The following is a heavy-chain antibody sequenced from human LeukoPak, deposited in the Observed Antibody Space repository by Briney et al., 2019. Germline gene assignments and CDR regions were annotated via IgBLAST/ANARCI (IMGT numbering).Heavy chain of an antibody. V-gene: IGHV1-2*02. CDR2: INPNSGGT. D-gene: IGHD1-26*01. Sequence: ASVQVSCKASGYTFTGYYMHWVRQAPGQGLEWMGWINPNSGGTNYAQKFQGRVTMTRDTSISTAYMELSRLRSDDTAVYYCARAEGATKSRSYYYYYMDVWGKGTTVTVSS. CDR1: GYTFTGYY. CDR3: ARAEGATKSRSYYYYYMDV. J-gene: IGHJ6*03.